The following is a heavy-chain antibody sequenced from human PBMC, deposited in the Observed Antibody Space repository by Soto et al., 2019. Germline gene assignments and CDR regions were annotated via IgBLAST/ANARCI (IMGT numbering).Heavy chain of an antibody. D-gene: IGHD2-2*01. J-gene: IGHJ4*02. CDR1: GFIFSSKT. Sequence: EVQLVESGGGLVKPGGSLRLSCAASGFIFSSKTMNWVRQAPGKGLEWVSSISSSSSYIYYADSVKGRFTISRDNAKNSLYLQMNSLGVEDTAVYYCARDSSLDYWGQGTLVTVSS. CDR2: ISSSSSYI. V-gene: IGHV3-21*01. CDR3: ARDSSLDY.